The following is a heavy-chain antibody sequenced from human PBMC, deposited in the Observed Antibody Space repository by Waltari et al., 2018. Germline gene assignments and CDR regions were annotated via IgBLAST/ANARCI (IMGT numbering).Heavy chain of an antibody. V-gene: IGHV3-33*01. D-gene: IGHD1-26*01. Sequence: QVQLVESGGGVVQPGRSLRLSCAASGFTFSSYGMHWARRAPGKGLEWVAVIWYDGSNKYYADSVKGRFTISRDNSKNTLYLQMNSLRAEDTAVYYCARYGPAGSYFFDYWGQGTLVTVSS. CDR3: ARYGPAGSYFFDY. CDR2: IWYDGSNK. J-gene: IGHJ4*02. CDR1: GFTFSSYG.